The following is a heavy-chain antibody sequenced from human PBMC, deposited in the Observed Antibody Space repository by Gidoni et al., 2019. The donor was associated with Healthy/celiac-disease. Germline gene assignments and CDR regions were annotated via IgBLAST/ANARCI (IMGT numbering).Heavy chain of an antibody. CDR1: CFTFRTAW. CDR3: TTESAVTHMFQNYYYMDV. Sequence: EVQLVESGGGLVTPGGSLRLLCAAACFTFRTAWMNWVRRAPGKGLEWVGRIKSKTDGATTDYAAPVKGRFTISRDDSKNTLYLQMNSLKTEDTAVYYCTTESAVTHMFQNYYYMDVWGKGTTVTVSS. V-gene: IGHV3-15*07. D-gene: IGHD4-17*01. J-gene: IGHJ6*03. CDR2: IKSKTDGATT.